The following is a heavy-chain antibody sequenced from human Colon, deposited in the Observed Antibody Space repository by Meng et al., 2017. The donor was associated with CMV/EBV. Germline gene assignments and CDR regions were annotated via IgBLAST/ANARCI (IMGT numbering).Heavy chain of an antibody. J-gene: IGHJ4*02. CDR3: ARRAARQGDLDF. CDR2: IHYSGSA. Sequence: ESLKISCSVSGDSINNTRFYWAWIRQPPGKGLEYIAAIHYSGSAFHSPSLKSRLTISIDTSKSQFSLKVTSVTAADTAVYYCARRAARQGDLDFWGQGTLVTVSS. V-gene: IGHV4-39*01. D-gene: IGHD6-6*01. CDR1: GDSINNTRFY.